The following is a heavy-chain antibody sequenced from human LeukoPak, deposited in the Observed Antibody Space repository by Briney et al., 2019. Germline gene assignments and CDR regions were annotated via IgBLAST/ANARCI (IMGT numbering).Heavy chain of an antibody. D-gene: IGHD6-19*01. CDR3: ARGRAVSGTYFDY. V-gene: IGHV3-33*01. Sequence: GRSLRLSCAASGFTFSSYGMHWVRQAPGKGLEWVAVIWYDGSNKYYADSVKGRFTISRDNSKNTLYLQMNSLRAEDTAVYNCARGRAVSGTYFDYWGQGTLVSVSS. J-gene: IGHJ4*02. CDR2: IWYDGSNK. CDR1: GFTFSSYG.